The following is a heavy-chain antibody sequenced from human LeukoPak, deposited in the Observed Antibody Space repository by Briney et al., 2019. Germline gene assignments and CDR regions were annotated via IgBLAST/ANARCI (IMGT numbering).Heavy chain of an antibody. CDR2: IYSGGST. CDR1: GFTVSSNY. Sequence: PGGSLRLSCAASGFTVSSNYMSWVRQAPGKGLEWVSVIYSGGSTYYADSVKGRFTISRDNSKNTLYLQMNSLRAEDTAVYYCARTNGWYYFDYWGQGTLVTVSS. D-gene: IGHD6-19*01. V-gene: IGHV3-53*01. CDR3: ARTNGWYYFDY. J-gene: IGHJ4*02.